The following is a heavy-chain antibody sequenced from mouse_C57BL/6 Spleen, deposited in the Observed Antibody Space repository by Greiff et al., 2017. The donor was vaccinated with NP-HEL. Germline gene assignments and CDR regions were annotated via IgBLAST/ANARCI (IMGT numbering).Heavy chain of an antibody. CDR1: GYAFTNYL. V-gene: IGHV1-54*01. Sequence: VQLQQSGAELVRPGTSVKVSCKASGYAFTNYLIEWVKQRPGQGLEWIGVINPGSGGTNYNEKFKGKATLTADKSSSTAYMQLSSLTSEDSAVYFCARGGNYLDFGVWGTGTTVTVSS. CDR3: ARGGNYLDFGV. CDR2: INPGSGGT. J-gene: IGHJ1*03. D-gene: IGHD2-1*01.